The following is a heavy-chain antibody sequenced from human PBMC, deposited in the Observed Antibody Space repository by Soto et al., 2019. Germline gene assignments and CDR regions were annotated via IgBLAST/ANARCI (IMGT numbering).Heavy chain of an antibody. Sequence: SVKVSCKASGGTFSSYAISWVRQAPGQGLEWMGGIIPIFGTANYAQKFQGRVTITADKSTSTAYMELSSLRSEDTAVYHCARDRALDTSGVMDVWGQGTTVTVSS. D-gene: IGHD5-18*01. CDR1: GGTFSSYA. CDR2: IIPIFGTA. V-gene: IGHV1-69*06. J-gene: IGHJ6*01. CDR3: ARDRALDTSGVMDV.